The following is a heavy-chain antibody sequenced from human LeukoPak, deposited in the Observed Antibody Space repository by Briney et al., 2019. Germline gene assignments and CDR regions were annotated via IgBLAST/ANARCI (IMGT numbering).Heavy chain of an antibody. Sequence: ASVKVSCKASGYTFTSYDINWVRQATGQGLEWMGIINPSGGSTSYAQKFQGRVTMTRDTSTSTVYMELSSLRSEDTAVYYCARKEPAPYFDYWGQGTLVTVSS. J-gene: IGHJ4*02. CDR2: INPSGGST. CDR1: GYTFTSYD. CDR3: ARKEPAPYFDY. V-gene: IGHV1-46*01. D-gene: IGHD1-26*01.